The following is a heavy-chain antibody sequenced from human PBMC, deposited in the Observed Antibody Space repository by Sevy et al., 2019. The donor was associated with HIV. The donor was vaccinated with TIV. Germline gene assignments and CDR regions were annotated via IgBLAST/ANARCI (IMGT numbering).Heavy chain of an antibody. Sequence: GGCLRLSCAASGFTFSDYYMSWIRQAPGKGLEWVSYISSSGSTIYYADSVKGRFTISRDNPKNSLYLQMNSLRAEDTAVYYCARGGIAAADPTYYYYYGMDVWDQGTTVTVSS. CDR1: GFTFSDYY. D-gene: IGHD6-13*01. CDR2: ISSSGSTI. J-gene: IGHJ6*02. V-gene: IGHV3-11*01. CDR3: ARGGIAAADPTYYYYYGMDV.